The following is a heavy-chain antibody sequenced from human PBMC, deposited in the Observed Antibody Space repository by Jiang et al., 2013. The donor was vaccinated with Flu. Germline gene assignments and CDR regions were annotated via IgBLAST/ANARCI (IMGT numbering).Heavy chain of an antibody. CDR1: GYTFTAYF. D-gene: IGHD3-22*01. Sequence: VQLVESGAEVKKPGASVKVSCKSSGYTFTAYFIHWVRQAPGQGLEWMGRINPTSGDSNSAQNFQGRVTMTRDTSISTAYMELTSLTSDDTAIYYCAKAYYYDSSAYYYDYWGQGTLV. CDR2: INPTSGDS. J-gene: IGHJ4*02. CDR3: AKAYYYDSSAYYYDY. V-gene: IGHV1-2*06.